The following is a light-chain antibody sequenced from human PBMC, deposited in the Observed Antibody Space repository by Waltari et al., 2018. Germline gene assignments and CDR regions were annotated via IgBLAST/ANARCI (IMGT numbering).Light chain of an antibody. CDR1: SNNVGNQG. CDR2: RNN. V-gene: IGLV10-54*04. J-gene: IGLJ2*01. Sequence: QAGLTQPPSVSKGLRQTATLTCTGNSNNVGNQGAAWLQQHQGHPPKLLSYRNNNRPSGISEIFSASRSGNTASLTITGLQPEDEADYYCSAWDSSLSAVVFGGGTKLTVL. CDR3: SAWDSSLSAVV.